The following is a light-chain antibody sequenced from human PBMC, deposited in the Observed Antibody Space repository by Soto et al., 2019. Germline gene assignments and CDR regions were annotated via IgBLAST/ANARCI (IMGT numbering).Light chain of an antibody. CDR2: GSS. J-gene: IGKJ1*01. CDR1: QSVSSN. Sequence: EIVMTQSPATLSVSPGERATLSCRASQSVSSNLAWYQQKPGQAPSLLIYGSSTRPTGIPARFSGVGSGTEVNLTINGLQSEDFPIYYSQQYNNWPPWTCGQGTKVEIK. V-gene: IGKV3-15*01. CDR3: QQYNNWPPWT.